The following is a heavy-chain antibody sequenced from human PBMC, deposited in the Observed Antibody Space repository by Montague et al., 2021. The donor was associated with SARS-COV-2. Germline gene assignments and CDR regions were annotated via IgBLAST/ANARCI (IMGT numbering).Heavy chain of an antibody. CDR2: IYYRGAS. Sequence: SETLSLTSIVSGGSINSSTYYWAWIREPPGKGLEWIATIYYRGASCSDPSLRSRVTISADTSRNQFNLKLTSVTAADMGLYYCARRVTRGAFDVWGQGTMVTVSS. V-gene: IGHV4-39*01. CDR1: GGSINSSTYY. J-gene: IGHJ3*01. D-gene: IGHD1-1*01. CDR3: ARRVTRGAFDV.